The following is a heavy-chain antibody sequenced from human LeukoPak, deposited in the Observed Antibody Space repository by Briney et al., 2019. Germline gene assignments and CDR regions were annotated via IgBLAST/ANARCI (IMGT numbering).Heavy chain of an antibody. CDR3: TGTYYYDSSGYYYGY. D-gene: IGHD3-22*01. CDR1: GFTFSGSA. CDR2: IRSKANSYAT. V-gene: IGHV3-73*01. J-gene: IGHJ4*02. Sequence: GGSLRLSCAASGFTFSGSAMHWVRQASGKGLGWVGRIRSKANSYATAYAASVKGRFTISRDDSKNTAYLQMNSLKTEDTAVYYCTGTYYYDSSGYYYGYWGQGTLVTVSS.